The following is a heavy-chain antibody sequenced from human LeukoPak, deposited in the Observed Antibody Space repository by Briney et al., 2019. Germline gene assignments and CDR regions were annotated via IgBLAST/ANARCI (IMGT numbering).Heavy chain of an antibody. J-gene: IGHJ4*02. CDR3: AIDLTSGFDY. V-gene: IGHV4-39*01. D-gene: IGHD3-10*01. CDR2: IYYSGST. CDR1: GGSISSSSYY. Sequence: MASETLSLTCTVSGGSISSSSYYWRWIRLPPGKGLEWIGSIYYSGSTYYNPSLKSRVTISVDTSKNQFSLKLSSVTAADTAVYYCAIDLTSGFDYLGQGTLVSVSS.